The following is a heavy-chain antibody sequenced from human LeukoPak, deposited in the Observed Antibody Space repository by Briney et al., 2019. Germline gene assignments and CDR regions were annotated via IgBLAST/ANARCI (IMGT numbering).Heavy chain of an antibody. J-gene: IGHJ4*02. V-gene: IGHV3-23*01. CDR3: AKDRYCSGESCPHQRGFHY. Sequence: GGSLRLSCAASGFNFDNYAMTWVRQAPGRGLEWVSTISNTGGSTYYVDSVKGRFTISRDNSKNTLYLQMNSLRAEDTAVYYCAKDRYCSGESCPHQRGFHYWGQGTLVTVSS. CDR2: ISNTGGST. D-gene: IGHD2-15*01. CDR1: GFNFDNYA.